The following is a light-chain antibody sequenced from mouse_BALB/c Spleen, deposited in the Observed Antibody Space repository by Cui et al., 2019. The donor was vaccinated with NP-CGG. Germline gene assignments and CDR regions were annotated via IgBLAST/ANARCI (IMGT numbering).Light chain of an antibody. CDR1: TGTVTTSNY. CDR3: ALWYSNHWV. V-gene: IGLV1*01. J-gene: IGLJ1*01. Sequence: VPQDSALTRSPGETVTLTCRSSTGTVTTSNYANWVQEKPDHLFTGLIGGTNNRAPGVPARFSGSLIGDKAALTITGAQTEDEAIYFCALWYSNHWVFGGGTKLTVL. CDR2: GTN.